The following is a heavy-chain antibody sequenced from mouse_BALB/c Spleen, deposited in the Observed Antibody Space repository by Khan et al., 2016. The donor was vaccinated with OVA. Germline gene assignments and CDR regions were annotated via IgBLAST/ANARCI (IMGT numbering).Heavy chain of an antibody. CDR2: IYPGDGST. V-gene: IGHV1S56*01. Sequence: QIQLVQSGPELVKPGALVKMSCKASGYTFTSYGINWVRQRPGQGLEWIGWIYPGDGSTKYNEKFKGKATLTADKSSSTAYMQLSSLTSEDSAVYFCARGGDGSFAYWGQGTLVTVSA. CDR1: GYTFTSYG. J-gene: IGHJ3*01. CDR3: ARGGDGSFAY. D-gene: IGHD1-2*01.